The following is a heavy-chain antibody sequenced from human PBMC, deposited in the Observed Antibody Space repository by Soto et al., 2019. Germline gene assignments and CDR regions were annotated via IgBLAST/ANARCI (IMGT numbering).Heavy chain of an antibody. J-gene: IGHJ4*02. CDR3: ARELRIPPIAALDY. CDR1: GFTFSSYA. Sequence: HPGGSLRLSCAASGFTFSSYAMHWVRQAPGKGLEWVAVISYDGSNKYYADSVKGRFTISRDNSKNTLYLQMNSLRAEDTAVYYCARELRIPPIAALDYWGQGTLVTVSS. V-gene: IGHV3-30-3*01. D-gene: IGHD6-6*01. CDR2: ISYDGSNK.